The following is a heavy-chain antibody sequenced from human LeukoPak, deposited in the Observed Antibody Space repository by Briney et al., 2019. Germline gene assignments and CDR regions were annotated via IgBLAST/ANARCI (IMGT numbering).Heavy chain of an antibody. J-gene: IGHJ3*02. D-gene: IGHD3-10*01. V-gene: IGHV4-34*01. CDR1: GGSFSGDN. CDR3: VLYGSGSEDDI. CDR2: INHSVSA. Sequence: SETLSLTCAVYGGSFSGDNWSWIRQSPGKGLEWIGEINHSVSAKYNPSLKSRVTISVETSKNQVSLKLTSVTAADTAVYYCVLYGSGSEDDIWGQGTMVTVSS.